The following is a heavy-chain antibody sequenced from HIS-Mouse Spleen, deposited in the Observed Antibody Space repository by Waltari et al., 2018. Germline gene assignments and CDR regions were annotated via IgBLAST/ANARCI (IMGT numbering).Heavy chain of an antibody. Sequence: VQLVESGGGVVQPGRSLRRSCVASGVTFSSYGMHWVRQALGKGLEWVAVISYDGSNKYYADSVKGRFTISRDNSKNTLYLQMNSLRAEDTAVYYCAKASSGWLDYWGQGTLVTVSS. V-gene: IGHV3-30*18. CDR1: GVTFSSYG. CDR2: ISYDGSNK. CDR3: AKASSGWLDY. D-gene: IGHD6-19*01. J-gene: IGHJ4*02.